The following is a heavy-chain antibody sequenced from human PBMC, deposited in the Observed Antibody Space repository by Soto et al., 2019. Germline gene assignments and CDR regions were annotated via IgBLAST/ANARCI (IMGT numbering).Heavy chain of an antibody. CDR1: GFTFSSYS. J-gene: IGHJ6*02. Sequence: GGSLRLSCAASGFTFSSYSMNWVRQAPGKGLEWVSYIISSSSTIYYADSVKGRFTISRDNAKNSLYLQMNSLRAEDTAVYYCAKDGGYSYGYSPRYYYGMDVWGQGTTVTVSS. V-gene: IGHV3-48*01. CDR3: AKDGGYSYGYSPRYYYGMDV. D-gene: IGHD5-18*01. CDR2: IISSSSTI.